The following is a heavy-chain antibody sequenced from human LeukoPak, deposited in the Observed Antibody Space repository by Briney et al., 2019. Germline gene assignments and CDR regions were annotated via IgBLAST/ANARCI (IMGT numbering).Heavy chain of an antibody. V-gene: IGHV3-30-3*01. CDR1: GLTFSSYA. CDR2: ISYDGSNK. Sequence: GRSLRLSCAASGLTFSSYAMHWVRQAPGKGLEWVALISYDGSNKYYADSVKGRFTISRDNSKNPLYLQMNSLRAEDTAVYYCARGTYYYPTSDSSGAFDIWGQATMVTVS. CDR3: ARGTYYYPTSDSSGAFDI. D-gene: IGHD3-22*01. J-gene: IGHJ3*02.